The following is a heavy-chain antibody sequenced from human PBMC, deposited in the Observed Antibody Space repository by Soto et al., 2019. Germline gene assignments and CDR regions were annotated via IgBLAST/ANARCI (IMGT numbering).Heavy chain of an antibody. CDR1: GFTFSSYA. CDR2: ISGSGGST. J-gene: IGHJ6*02. D-gene: IGHD3-9*01. V-gene: IGHV3-23*01. Sequence: GGSLRLSCAASGFTFSSYAMSWVRQAPGKGLEWVSAISGSGGSTYYADSVKGRFTISRDNSKNTLYLQMNSLRAEDTAVYYCAKDPAPYYDILTGYYYYYYGMDVWGQGTTVTVSS. CDR3: AKDPAPYYDILTGYYYYYYGMDV.